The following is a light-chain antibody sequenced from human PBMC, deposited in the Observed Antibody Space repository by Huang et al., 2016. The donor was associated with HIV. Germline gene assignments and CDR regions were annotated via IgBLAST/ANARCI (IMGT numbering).Light chain of an antibody. CDR1: QSISSS. CDR2: GVS. CDR3: QQYNNWPRT. V-gene: IGKV3-15*01. J-gene: IGKJ1*01. Sequence: EIVMTQSPATLSVSPGERATLSCRASQSISSSLAWYQQKPGQAPRLLIYGVSTRATDIPARFSGSGSGTQFTLTISSLQSEDFALYYCQQYNNWPRTFGQGTKVEIK.